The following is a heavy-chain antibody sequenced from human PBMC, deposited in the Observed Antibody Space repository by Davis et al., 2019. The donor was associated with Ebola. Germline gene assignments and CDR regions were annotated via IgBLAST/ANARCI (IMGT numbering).Heavy chain of an antibody. V-gene: IGHV1-3*01. D-gene: IGHD3-22*01. Sequence: ASVKVSCKASGYTFTSYAMHWVRQAPGQRLEWMGWINAGNGNTKYSQKFQGRVTITRDTSASTAYMELSSLRSEDTAVYYCARAIVVIGGNYFDYWGQGTQVTVSS. CDR2: INAGNGNT. CDR3: ARAIVVIGGNYFDY. CDR1: GYTFTSYA. J-gene: IGHJ4*02.